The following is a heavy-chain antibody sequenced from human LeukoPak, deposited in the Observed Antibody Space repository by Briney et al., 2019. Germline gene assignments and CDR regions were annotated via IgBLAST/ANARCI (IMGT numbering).Heavy chain of an antibody. CDR2: ISAYNGNT. J-gene: IGHJ6*02. CDR3: ARESYDILTGYSYYYYGMDV. V-gene: IGHV1-18*01. Sequence: ASVKVSCKASGYTFTSYGISWVRPAPGQGLEWMGWISAYNGNTDYARKLQGRVNMTTNTSTNKSYMELRSLRSDDTAVYYCARESYDILTGYSYYYYGMDVWGQGTTVTVSS. CDR1: GYTFTSYG. D-gene: IGHD3-9*01.